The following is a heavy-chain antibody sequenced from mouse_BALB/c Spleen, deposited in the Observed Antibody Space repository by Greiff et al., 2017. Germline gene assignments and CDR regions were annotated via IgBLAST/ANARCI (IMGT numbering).Heavy chain of an antibody. CDR3: TREDSSGYEGDY. Sequence: EVKVEESGGGLVKPGGSLKLSCAASGFTFSSYTMSWVRQTPEKRLEWVATISSGGSYTYYPDSVKGRFTISRDNAKNTLYLQMSSLKSEDTAMYYCTREDSSGYEGDYWGQGTSVTVSS. CDR2: ISSGGSYT. J-gene: IGHJ4*01. D-gene: IGHD3-2*01. V-gene: IGHV5-6-4*01. CDR1: GFTFSSYT.